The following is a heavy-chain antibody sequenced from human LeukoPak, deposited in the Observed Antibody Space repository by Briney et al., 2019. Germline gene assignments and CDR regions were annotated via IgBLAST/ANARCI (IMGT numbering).Heavy chain of an antibody. CDR1: GYTFTSYG. CDR3: ARTETHGILSGSYPYYFDY. J-gene: IGHJ4*02. Sequence: GASVKVSCKASGYTFTSYGISWVRQAHGQGLEWMGWISAYNGNTNYAQKLQGRVTMTTDTSTSTAYMELRSLRSDDTAVYYCARTETHGILSGSYPYYFDYWGQGTLVTVSS. CDR2: ISAYNGNT. D-gene: IGHD1-26*01. V-gene: IGHV1-18*01.